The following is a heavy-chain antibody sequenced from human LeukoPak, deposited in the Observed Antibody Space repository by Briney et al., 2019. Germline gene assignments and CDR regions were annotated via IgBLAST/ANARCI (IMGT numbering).Heavy chain of an antibody. D-gene: IGHD1-14*01. CDR1: GGSISSGGYY. CDR3: AGNQVHYYYGMDV. V-gene: IGHV4-61*02. Sequence: SETLSLTCTVSGGSISSGGYYWSWIRQPAGKGLEWIGRIYTSGSTNYNPSLKSRVTMSVDTSKNQFSLKLSSVTAADTAVYYCAGNQVHYYYGMDVWGQGTTVTVSS. J-gene: IGHJ6*02. CDR2: IYTSGST.